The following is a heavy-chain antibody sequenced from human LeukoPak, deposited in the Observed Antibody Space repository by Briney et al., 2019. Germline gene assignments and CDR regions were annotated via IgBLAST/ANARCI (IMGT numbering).Heavy chain of an antibody. CDR2: IIPILGIA. J-gene: IGHJ4*02. CDR3: AREAHYYDSSGSFDY. Sequence: ASVKVSCKASGGTFSSYTISWVRQAPGQELEWMGRIIPILGIANYAQKFQGRVTITADKSTSTAYMELSSLRSEDTAVYYCAREAHYYDSSGSFDYWGQGTLVTVSS. CDR1: GGTFSSYT. D-gene: IGHD3-22*01. V-gene: IGHV1-69*04.